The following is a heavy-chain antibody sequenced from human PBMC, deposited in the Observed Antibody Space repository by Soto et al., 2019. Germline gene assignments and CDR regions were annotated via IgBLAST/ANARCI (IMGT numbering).Heavy chain of an antibody. CDR3: ARDAPYSNGWSPIYYMAV. Sequence: EVQLVESGGGLVQQGGSLRLSCAASGFAFSSYGMNWVRQAPGKGLEWVAYIGSSVSTTYYADSVKGRFTISRDNAKNSLYLQMNSLRAEDAAVYYCARDAPYSNGWSPIYYMAVGGNGTTVTVSS. CDR1: GFAFSSYG. J-gene: IGHJ6*03. CDR2: IGSSVSTT. V-gene: IGHV3-48*01. D-gene: IGHD6-13*01.